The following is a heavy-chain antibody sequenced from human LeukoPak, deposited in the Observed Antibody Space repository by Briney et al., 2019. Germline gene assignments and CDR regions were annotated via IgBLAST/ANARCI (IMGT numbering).Heavy chain of an antibody. D-gene: IGHD2-2*01. V-gene: IGHV3-23*01. CDR1: GFTFSSYS. J-gene: IGHJ4*02. CDR3: AKDASSLVPALRGSLDY. Sequence: PGGSLRLSCAASGFTFSSYSMNWVRQAPGKGLEWVSTISVSGGSTYYADSVKGRFTISRDNSKNTLYLQMNSLRAEDTAVYYCAKDASSLVPALRGSLDYWGQGTLVTVSS. CDR2: ISVSGGST.